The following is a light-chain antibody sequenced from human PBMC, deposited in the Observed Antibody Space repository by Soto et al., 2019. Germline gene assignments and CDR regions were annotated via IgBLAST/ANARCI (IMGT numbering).Light chain of an antibody. CDR2: DAS. CDR1: QSISNR. J-gene: IGKJ1*01. V-gene: IGKV1-5*01. Sequence: DIQMTQSPSTLSASVGDGVTITCRASQSISNRLAWYQQKPGEAPKYLIYDASTLDSGAPSRFSGSGSGTEFTLSISSLHPDDFANYYCQQYNSYPWTFGQGTKVEI. CDR3: QQYNSYPWT.